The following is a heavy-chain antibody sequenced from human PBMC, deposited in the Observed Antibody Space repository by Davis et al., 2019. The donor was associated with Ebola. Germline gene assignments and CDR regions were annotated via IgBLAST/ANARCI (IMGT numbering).Heavy chain of an antibody. J-gene: IGHJ4*02. D-gene: IGHD3-10*01. V-gene: IGHV4-34*01. CDR2: INHSGST. CDR3: APKLYLGERYFDY. Sequence: SETLSLTCAVYGGSFSGYYWSWIRQPPGKGLEWIGEINHSGSTNYNPSLKSRVTISVDTSKNQFSLKLSSVTAADTAVYYCAPKLYLGERYFDYWGQGSLVTVSS. CDR1: GGSFSGYY.